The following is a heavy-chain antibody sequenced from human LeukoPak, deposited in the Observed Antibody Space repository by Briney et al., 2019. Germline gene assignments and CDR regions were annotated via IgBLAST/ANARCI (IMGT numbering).Heavy chain of an antibody. CDR2: INPNSGGT. CDR3: ARDPCEGYCGGDLLNFDY. Sequence: ASVKVSCKASGYTFTGHYMHWVRQAPGQGLEWMGWINPNSGGTNYAQKFQGRVTVTRDTSISTAYMELSRLRSDDTAVYYCARDPCEGYCGGDLLNFDYWGQGTLVTVSS. V-gene: IGHV1-2*02. D-gene: IGHD2-21*01. J-gene: IGHJ4*02. CDR1: GYTFTGHY.